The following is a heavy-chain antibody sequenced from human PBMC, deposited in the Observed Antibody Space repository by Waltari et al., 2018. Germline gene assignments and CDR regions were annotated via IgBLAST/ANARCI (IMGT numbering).Heavy chain of an antibody. CDR2: IRPSGDST. Sequence: QVQLVQSGAELKKPGASMKVSCKASGYDISGYYTHWMRQAPGQGLQWMGLIRPSGDSTNSARKCRGSVSMPRDRSTSTVYMELGSLTYEDTAVYYCARERKGGYFDYWGQGTPVTVSS. CDR1: GYDISGYY. D-gene: IGHD3-22*01. V-gene: IGHV1-46*01. CDR3: ARERKGGYFDY. J-gene: IGHJ4*02.